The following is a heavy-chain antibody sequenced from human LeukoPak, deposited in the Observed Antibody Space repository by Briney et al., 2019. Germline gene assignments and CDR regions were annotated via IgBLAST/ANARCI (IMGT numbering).Heavy chain of an antibody. Sequence: PGGSLRLSCAASGFTVSSNYMSWVRQAPGKGLEWVSVISDGGSTNYAASVKGRFTISRGNSKNTLYLQMISLRAEDTAVYYCARETGYCSGSTCFYFDYWGQGTLVTVSS. CDR2: ISDGGST. D-gene: IGHD2-15*01. J-gene: IGHJ4*02. V-gene: IGHV3-53*01. CDR3: ARETGYCSGSTCFYFDY. CDR1: GFTVSSNY.